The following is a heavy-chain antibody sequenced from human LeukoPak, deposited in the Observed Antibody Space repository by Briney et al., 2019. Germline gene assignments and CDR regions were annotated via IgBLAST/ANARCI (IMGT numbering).Heavy chain of an antibody. CDR2: ISSSGSTI. Sequence: GASLRLSCAASGFTFRSYDMNWIRQAPGKGLEWVSYISSSGSTIYYADSVKGRFTISRDNAKNSLYLQMNSLRAEDTAVYYCARGVYGGPYYFDYWGQGTLVTVSS. CDR3: ARGVYGGPYYFDY. J-gene: IGHJ4*02. D-gene: IGHD5/OR15-5a*01. CDR1: GFTFRSYD. V-gene: IGHV3-48*03.